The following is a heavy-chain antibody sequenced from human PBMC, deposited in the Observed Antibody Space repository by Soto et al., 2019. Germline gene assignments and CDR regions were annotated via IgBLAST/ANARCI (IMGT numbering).Heavy chain of an antibody. D-gene: IGHD3-10*01. J-gene: IGHJ4*02. Sequence: PGESLKISCKGSGYTFTSYWIGWVRQMPGKGLEWMGIIHPADSDIRYSPSFQGQVTLSADKSIGTAYLQWSSLKASDTAMYYCARRQYYGSGSYYTHFDYWGQGTLVTVSS. V-gene: IGHV5-51*01. CDR3: ARRQYYGSGSYYTHFDY. CDR2: IHPADSDI. CDR1: GYTFTSYW.